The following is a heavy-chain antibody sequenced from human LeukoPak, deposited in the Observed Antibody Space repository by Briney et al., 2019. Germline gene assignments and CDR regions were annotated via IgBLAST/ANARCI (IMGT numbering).Heavy chain of an antibody. V-gene: IGHV1-69*05. CDR2: VIPILGTT. CDR1: GTTFSRSA. D-gene: IGHD1-26*01. CDR3: TRDDGSATLGFDS. Sequence: SVKVSCKASGTTFSRSAISWVRQAPGQGLEWMGGVIPILGTTNYAQKFQDRVSITTDESTSTAYMEVSSLRSVDTALYYCTRDDGSATLGFDSWGQGPLVTVSS. J-gene: IGHJ4*02.